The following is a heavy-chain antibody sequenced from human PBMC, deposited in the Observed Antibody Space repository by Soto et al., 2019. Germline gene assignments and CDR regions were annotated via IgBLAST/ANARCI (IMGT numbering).Heavy chain of an antibody. V-gene: IGHV3-30*03. CDR1: GFTFSSYG. Sequence: QVQLVESGGGVVQPGRSLRLSCAASGFTFSSYGMHWVLQAPDKGLEWVAVISYDGSNKYYPDSVKGRFTISRDNSKYTLYLQMNSLRAEDTAVYYCGVPPYSSSWYGFFQHWGQGTLVTVSS. CDR2: ISYDGSNK. D-gene: IGHD6-13*01. CDR3: GVPPYSSSWYGFFQH. J-gene: IGHJ1*01.